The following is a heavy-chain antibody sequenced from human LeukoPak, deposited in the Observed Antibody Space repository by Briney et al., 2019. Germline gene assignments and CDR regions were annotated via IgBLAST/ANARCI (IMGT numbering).Heavy chain of an antibody. CDR3: AKEYSAPRVHWFDP. J-gene: IGHJ5*02. Sequence: PGGSLRLSCAASGFTFSRYAMSWVRQAPGKGLEWVSAISGSGGSTYYADSVRRRFTISRDNSKNTLYLQMNSLRAEDTAVYYCAKEYSAPRVHWFDPWGQGTLVTVSS. CDR2: ISGSGGST. V-gene: IGHV3-23*01. CDR1: GFTFSRYA. D-gene: IGHD5-18*01.